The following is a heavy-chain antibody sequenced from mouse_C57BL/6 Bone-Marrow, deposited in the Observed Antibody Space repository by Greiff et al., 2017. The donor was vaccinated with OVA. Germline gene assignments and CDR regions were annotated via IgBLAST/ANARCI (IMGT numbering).Heavy chain of an antibody. J-gene: IGHJ3*01. CDR2: IDPSDSYT. V-gene: IGHV1-69*01. CDR1: GYTFTSYW. D-gene: IGHD3-2*02. Sequence: VQLQQSGAELVKPGASVKLSCKASGYTFTSYWMHWVKQRPGQGLEWIGEIDPSDSYTNYNQKFKGKSTLTVDKSSSTAYMQLSSLTSEDSAVYYCARQAQAKAWFAYWGQGTLVTVSA. CDR3: ARQAQAKAWFAY.